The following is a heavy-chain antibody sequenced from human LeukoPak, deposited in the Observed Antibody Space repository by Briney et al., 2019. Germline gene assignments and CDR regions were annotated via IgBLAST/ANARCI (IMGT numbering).Heavy chain of an antibody. J-gene: IGHJ4*02. D-gene: IGHD6-19*01. Sequence: PSETLSLTCTVSGGSISSGRYYWSWIRQPAGKGLEWIGRIYTSGSTNSNPSLKSRVSISMDRSNNQFSLILMSVTAADTGVYYCASEDLAVAGNFYYWGQGALVTVSS. CDR1: GGSISSGRYY. CDR2: IYTSGST. CDR3: ASEDLAVAGNFYY. V-gene: IGHV4-61*02.